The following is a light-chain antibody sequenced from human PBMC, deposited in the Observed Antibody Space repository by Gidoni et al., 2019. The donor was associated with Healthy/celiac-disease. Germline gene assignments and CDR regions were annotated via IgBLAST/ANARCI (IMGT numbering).Light chain of an antibody. CDR3: QQYGSSPLT. J-gene: IGKJ4*01. V-gene: IGKV3-20*01. CDR1: QSVSSSY. CDR2: GAS. Sequence: EIVLTQSPGTLSSSPGERATLSCRASQSVSSSYLAWYQQKPGQAPRLLIYGASSRATGSPDRCSGSGSGTEFTLTISRLEPEDFAVYYCQQYGSSPLTFGGGTKVEIK.